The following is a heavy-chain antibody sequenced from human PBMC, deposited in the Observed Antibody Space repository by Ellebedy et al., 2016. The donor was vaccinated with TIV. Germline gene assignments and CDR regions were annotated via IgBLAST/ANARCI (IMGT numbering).Heavy chain of an antibody. V-gene: IGHV3-9*01. J-gene: IGHJ4*02. CDR2: ISWNSGSK. CDR1: GFIFDDYA. CDR3: ASLDY. Sequence: PGGSLRLSCAASGFIFDDYAMHWVRQVPGKGLEWVSGISWNSGSKGYADSVKGPFTISSDNAKNSLYLQMNSRRGEDTALYYCASLDYWGQGTLVTVSS.